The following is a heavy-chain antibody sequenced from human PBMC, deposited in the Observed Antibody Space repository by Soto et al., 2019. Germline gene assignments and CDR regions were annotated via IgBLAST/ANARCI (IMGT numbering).Heavy chain of an antibody. CDR2: IYHSGTT. Sequence: SETLSLTCAVSGGSISSGGYSWSWIRQPPGKGLEWIGYIYHSGTTYYNPSLKSRVTISVDRSKDQFSLKLSSVTAADTAVYYCARAHYGDYGYGMDVWGQGTTVTVSS. CDR3: ARAHYGDYGYGMDV. D-gene: IGHD4-17*01. V-gene: IGHV4-30-2*01. J-gene: IGHJ6*02. CDR1: GGSISSGGYS.